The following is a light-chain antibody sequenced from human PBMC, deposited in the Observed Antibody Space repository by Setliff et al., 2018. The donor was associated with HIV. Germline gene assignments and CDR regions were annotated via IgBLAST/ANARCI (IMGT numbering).Light chain of an antibody. CDR2: QHN. V-gene: IGLV6-57*01. Sequence: NFMLTQPHSVSESPGKTVTISCTRSSGSIANNYVQWYQQRPGSSPTTVIYQHNQRPSEVPDRFSDSIDSSSNSASLTISGLRTEYEADYYCQSYDNNNYVFGTGTRSPS. J-gene: IGLJ1*01. CDR3: QSYDNNNYV. CDR1: SGSIANNY.